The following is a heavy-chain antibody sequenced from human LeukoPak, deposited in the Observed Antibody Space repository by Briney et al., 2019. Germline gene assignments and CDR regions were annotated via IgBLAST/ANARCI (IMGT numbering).Heavy chain of an antibody. CDR1: GFTFSSYA. Sequence: GGSLRLSCAASGFTFSSYAMSWVRQAPGKGLEWVSAISGSGGSTYYADSVKGRFTISRDNSKNTLYLQMNSLRAEDTAVYYCAKDYRRYFDWLFRFDPWGQGTLVTVSS. V-gene: IGHV3-23*01. J-gene: IGHJ5*02. D-gene: IGHD3-9*01. CDR3: AKDYRRYFDWLFRFDP. CDR2: ISGSGGST.